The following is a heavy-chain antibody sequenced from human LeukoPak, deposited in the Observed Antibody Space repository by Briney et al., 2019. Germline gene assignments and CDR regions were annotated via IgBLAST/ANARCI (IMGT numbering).Heavy chain of an antibody. CDR2: IYCSGST. CDR3: ARVRARYYDFWSGYSTAFDY. J-gene: IGHJ4*02. D-gene: IGHD3-3*01. CDR1: GGSISSYY. Sequence: PSETLSLTCTVSGGSISSYYWSWIRQPPGKGLEWIGYIYCSGSTNYNPSLKSRVTISVDTSKNQFSLKLSSVTAADTAVYYCARVRARYYDFWSGYSTAFDYWGQGTLVTVSS. V-gene: IGHV4-59*12.